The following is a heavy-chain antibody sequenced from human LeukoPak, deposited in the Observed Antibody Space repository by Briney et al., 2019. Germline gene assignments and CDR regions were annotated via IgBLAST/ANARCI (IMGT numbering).Heavy chain of an antibody. V-gene: IGHV4-61*02. CDR2: LYTSGST. Sequence: SKTLSPTCTVSGDSISSSSNYWSWIRQPAGKGLQWIGRLYTSGSTNYNPSLKSRVTMSIDTSKNQFSLKLSSVTAADTAVYYCARDRGHYDSSGYLFDYWGQGTLVTVSS. CDR3: ARDRGHYDSSGYLFDY. CDR1: GDSISSSSNY. D-gene: IGHD3-22*01. J-gene: IGHJ4*02.